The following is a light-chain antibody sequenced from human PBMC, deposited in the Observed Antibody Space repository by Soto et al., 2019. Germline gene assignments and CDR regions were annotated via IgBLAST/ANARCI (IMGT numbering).Light chain of an antibody. CDR3: QSYDSSLSAL. J-gene: IGLJ3*02. V-gene: IGLV1-40*01. CDR1: SSNIGAGYD. CDR2: GNG. Sequence: QSVLTQPPSVSGAPGQRVTISCTGSSSNIGAGYDVHWYQQLPGTAPKLLIYGNGNRPSGVPDRFSGSKSGTSASLAITGXXAXXXADYYCQSYDSSLSALFGGGTKLTV.